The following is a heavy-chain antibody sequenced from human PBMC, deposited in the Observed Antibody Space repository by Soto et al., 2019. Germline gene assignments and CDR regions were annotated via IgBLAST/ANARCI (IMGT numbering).Heavy chain of an antibody. CDR2: IYHSGST. CDR1: GYSISSGYY. CDR3: ARVLPLNYFDY. J-gene: IGHJ4*02. V-gene: IGHV4-38-2*01. Sequence: ASETLSLTCAVSGYSISSGYYWGWIRQPPGKGLEWIGSIYHSGSTYYNPSLKSRVTISVDTSKNQFSLKLSSVTAADTAVYYCARVLPLNYFDYWGQGTLVTVSS.